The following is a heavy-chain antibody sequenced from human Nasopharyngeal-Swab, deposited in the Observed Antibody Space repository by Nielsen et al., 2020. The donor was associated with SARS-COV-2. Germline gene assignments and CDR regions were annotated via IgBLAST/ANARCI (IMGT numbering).Heavy chain of an antibody. D-gene: IGHD2-15*01. Sequence: VRQAPGKGLEWVSAISGSGGSTYYADSVKGRFTISRDNSKNTLYLQMNSLRAEDTAVCYCASNPAGGYCSGGSCYGYYGMDVWGQGTTVTVSS. CDR2: ISGSGGST. V-gene: IGHV3-23*01. J-gene: IGHJ6*02. CDR3: ASNPAGGYCSGGSCYGYYGMDV.